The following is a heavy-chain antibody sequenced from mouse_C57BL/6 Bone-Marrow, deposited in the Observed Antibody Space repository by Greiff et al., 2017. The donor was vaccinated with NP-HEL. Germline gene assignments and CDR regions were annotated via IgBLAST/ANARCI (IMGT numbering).Heavy chain of an antibody. CDR2: INPSTGGT. V-gene: IGHV1-42*01. J-gene: IGHJ2*01. Sequence: VQLKESGPELVKPGASVKISCKASGYSFTGYYMNWVKQSPEKSLEWIGEINPSTGGTTYNQKFKAKATLTVDKSSSTAYMQLKSLTSEDSAVYYCARPFYDGSFDYWGQGTTLTVSS. D-gene: IGHD2-3*01. CDR3: ARPFYDGSFDY. CDR1: GYSFTGYY.